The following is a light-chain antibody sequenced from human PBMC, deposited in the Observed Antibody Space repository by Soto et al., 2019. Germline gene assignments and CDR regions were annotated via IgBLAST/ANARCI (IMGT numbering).Light chain of an antibody. CDR1: SSDVGTYNY. V-gene: IGLV2-14*03. Sequence: QSVLTQPASVSGSPGQSIAISCTETSSDVGTYNYVSWYQQHPGKAPKLIIYDVTNRPSGVSNRFSGSKSGNTASLTISGLQAEDEADYYCTSYRGSTLFVFGTGTKVTVL. CDR3: TSYRGSTLFV. J-gene: IGLJ1*01. CDR2: DVT.